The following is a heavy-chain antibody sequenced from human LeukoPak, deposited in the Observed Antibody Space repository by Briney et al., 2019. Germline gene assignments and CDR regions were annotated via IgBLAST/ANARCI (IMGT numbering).Heavy chain of an antibody. D-gene: IGHD1-26*01. CDR1: GFTFSNYW. J-gene: IGHJ4*02. CDR3: ARAVYSGSYLGY. Sequence: QPGGSLRLSCAASGFTFSNYWMHWVRQAPGEGLGWVSRINNDGSSTSYADSVKGRFTISRDNARNTLYLQMNSLRAEDTAVYYCARAVYSGSYLGYWGQGTLVTVSS. CDR2: INNDGSST. V-gene: IGHV3-74*01.